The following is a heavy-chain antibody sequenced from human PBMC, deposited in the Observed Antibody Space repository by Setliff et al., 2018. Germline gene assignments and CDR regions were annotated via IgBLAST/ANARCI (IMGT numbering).Heavy chain of an antibody. CDR1: GYTFTNYW. J-gene: IGHJ3*02. D-gene: IGHD2-21*02. CDR3: ARLGTADAFDI. Sequence: GESLKISCQGSGYTFTNYWIGWVRQKPGKGLEWMGVVYPSDSDTRYSPSFQGQVAFSADKSISTAFLQWNSLKASDTAVYYRARLGTADAFDIWGQGTMVTVSS. V-gene: IGHV5-51*01. CDR2: VYPSDSDT.